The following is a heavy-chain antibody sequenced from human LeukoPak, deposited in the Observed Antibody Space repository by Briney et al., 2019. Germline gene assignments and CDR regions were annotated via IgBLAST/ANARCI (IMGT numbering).Heavy chain of an antibody. Sequence: SQTLSLTCTVSGGSISSGSYYWSWIRQPAGKGLEWIGRIYTSGSTNYNPSLKSRVTISVDTSKNQFSLKLSSVTAADTAVYYCAREDFVLMVYAQRHAFDIWGQGTMVTVSS. D-gene: IGHD2-8*01. CDR1: GGSISSGSYY. V-gene: IGHV4-61*02. CDR3: AREDFVLMVYAQRHAFDI. J-gene: IGHJ3*02. CDR2: IYTSGST.